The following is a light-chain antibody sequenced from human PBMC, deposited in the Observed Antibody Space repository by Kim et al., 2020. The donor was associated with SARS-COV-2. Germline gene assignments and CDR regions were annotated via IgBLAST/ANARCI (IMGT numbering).Light chain of an antibody. CDR3: QQYDRLPPWT. Sequence: DTQMTQSPSSLSASVGDRVTITCQASQDIKNYLNWFQQKPGKAPKLLIYDASNLETGVPSRFSGSGSGTDFTFTINSLQPEDIATYYCQQYDRLPPWTFGQGTKVDIK. V-gene: IGKV1-33*01. J-gene: IGKJ1*01. CDR2: DAS. CDR1: QDIKNY.